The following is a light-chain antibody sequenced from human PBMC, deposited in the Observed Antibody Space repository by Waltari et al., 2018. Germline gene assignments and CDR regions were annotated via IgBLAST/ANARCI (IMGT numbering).Light chain of an antibody. J-gene: IGKJ2*01. CDR2: DAS. CDR3: QLRTNLMFT. Sequence: EIVLTQSPATLSLSPGERATLSCRASQSVSSSLAWYQQTPGQAPRLLSYDASSRATGIPARFSGSRSGTDFTLTISSLEPEDFTVYYCQLRTNLMFTFGQGSKLEI. CDR1: QSVSSS. V-gene: IGKV3-11*01.